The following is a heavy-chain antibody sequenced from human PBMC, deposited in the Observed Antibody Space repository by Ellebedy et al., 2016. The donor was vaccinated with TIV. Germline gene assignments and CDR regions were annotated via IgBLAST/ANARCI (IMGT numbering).Heavy chain of an antibody. CDR2: ISSSSSYI. D-gene: IGHD3-9*01. J-gene: IGHJ4*02. V-gene: IGHV3-21*01. CDR1: GFTFSSYS. CDR3: ARDQDYDILTGYYTFDY. Sequence: GESLKISXAASGFTFSSYSMNWVRQAPGKGLEWVSSISSSSSYIYYADSVKGRFTISRDNAKNSLYLQMNSLRAEDTAVYYCARDQDYDILTGYYTFDYWGQGTLVTVSS.